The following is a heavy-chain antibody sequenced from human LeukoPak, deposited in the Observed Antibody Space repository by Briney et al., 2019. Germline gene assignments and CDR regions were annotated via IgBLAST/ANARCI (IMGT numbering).Heavy chain of an antibody. CDR1: GFIFRSYG. Sequence: GGSLRLSCAASGFIFRSYGMNWVRQAPGKGLEWVSGIYKNGRDRYADSVKGRFTISRDNSKNTLYLQMHSLRADDTAVYYCAKEGCTFSTCYINCWGQGTLVTVSS. J-gene: IGHJ4*02. CDR3: AKEGCTFSTCYINC. V-gene: IGHV3-23*05. CDR2: IYKNGRDR. D-gene: IGHD2-2*02.